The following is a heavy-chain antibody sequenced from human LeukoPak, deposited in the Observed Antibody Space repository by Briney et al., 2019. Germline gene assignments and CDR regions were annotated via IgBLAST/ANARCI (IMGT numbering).Heavy chain of an antibody. CDR2: VSYTGNT. V-gene: IGHV4-59*01. CDR3: ARDNWKDAGDAFDM. J-gene: IGHJ3*02. Sequence: SETLSLTCTVSGGYISDYYWGWIRQPPGKGLEWIGYVSYTGNTNSNPSLKSRVTFSVDTSKNLFSLKLDSVTAADTAVYYCARDNWKDAGDAFDMWGQGTVVTVSS. D-gene: IGHD1-1*01. CDR1: GGYISDYY.